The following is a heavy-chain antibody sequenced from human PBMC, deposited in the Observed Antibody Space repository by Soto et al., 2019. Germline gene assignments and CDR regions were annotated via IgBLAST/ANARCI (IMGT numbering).Heavy chain of an antibody. V-gene: IGHV1-18*01. CDR1: GYTFASYG. Sequence: ASVKVSCKASGYTFASYGISWVRQAPGQGLEWMGWISAYNGNTNYAQKLQGRVTVTTDTSTSTAYMELRRLRSDDTAVYYCARGSRGNPKRGLYYIDVWGKGTTVTVSS. CDR3: ARGSRGNPKRGLYYIDV. J-gene: IGHJ6*03. D-gene: IGHD2-21*02. CDR2: ISAYNGNT.